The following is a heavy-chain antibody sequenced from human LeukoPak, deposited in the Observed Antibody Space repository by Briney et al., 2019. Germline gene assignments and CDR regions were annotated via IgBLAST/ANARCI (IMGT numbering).Heavy chain of an antibody. V-gene: IGHV3-7*01. CDR3: ARQRGIVVVPAAIIHNNWFDP. Sequence: PGGSLRLSCAASGFTFSSYWMNWARQAPGKGLEWVASINHNGNVNYYVDSVKGRFTISRDNSKNTLYLQMNSLRAEDTAVYYCARQRGIVVVPAAIIHNNWFDPWGQGTLVTVSS. J-gene: IGHJ5*02. CDR2: INHNGNVN. CDR1: GFTFSSYW. D-gene: IGHD2-2*01.